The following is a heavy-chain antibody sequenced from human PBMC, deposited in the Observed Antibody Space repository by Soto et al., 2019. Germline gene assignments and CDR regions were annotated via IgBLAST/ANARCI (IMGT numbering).Heavy chain of an antibody. D-gene: IGHD2-15*01. CDR2: IIPIFGTA. J-gene: IGHJ4*02. Sequence: GASVKVSCKASGGTFSSYAISWVRQAPGQGLEWMGGIIPIFGTANYAQKFQGRVTITADESTSTAYMELSSLRSEDTAVYYCARVVVAARYYFDYWGQGTRVSVSS. CDR1: GGTFSSYA. CDR3: ARVVVAARYYFDY. V-gene: IGHV1-69*13.